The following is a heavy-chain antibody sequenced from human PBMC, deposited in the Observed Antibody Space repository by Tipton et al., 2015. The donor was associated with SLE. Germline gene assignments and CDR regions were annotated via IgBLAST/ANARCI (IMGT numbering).Heavy chain of an antibody. V-gene: IGHV6-1*01. D-gene: IGHD1-26*01. Sequence: GLVKPSQTLSLTCAISGDSVSSNSAAWNWIRQSPSRGLEWLGRTYYRSKWYNDYAVSVKSRITINPDTSKNQFSLKLSSVTAADTAVYYCARHGEHELLLRFWGQGTLVTVSS. J-gene: IGHJ4*02. CDR3: ARHGEHELLLRF. CDR2: TYYRSKWYN. CDR1: GDSVSSNSAA.